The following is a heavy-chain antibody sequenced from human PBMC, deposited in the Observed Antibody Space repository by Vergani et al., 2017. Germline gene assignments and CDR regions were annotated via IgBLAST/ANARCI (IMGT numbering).Heavy chain of an antibody. D-gene: IGHD3-10*01. V-gene: IGHV1-2*02. CDR3: ARDRLTMVRGVLLRAAPYNWFDP. CDR2: ISPSTGDT. Sequence: QVQLVQSGAEVRKPGASVKVSCRTSGYTFNDYYIHWIRKAPGQGLQWMGWISPSTGDTNYAQNFQGRVTMTRDTSISTAYMELSRLRSDDTAVYYCARDRLTMVRGVLLRAAPYNWFDPWGQGTLVTVSS. CDR1: GYTFNDYY. J-gene: IGHJ5*02.